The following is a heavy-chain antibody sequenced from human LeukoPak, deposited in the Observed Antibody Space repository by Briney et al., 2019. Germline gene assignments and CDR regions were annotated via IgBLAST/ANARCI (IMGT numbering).Heavy chain of an antibody. CDR3: ARNTVTPTLFDY. Sequence: PSETLSLTCTVSGGSISSSSYYWGWIRQPPGKGLEWIGSIYYSGSTYYNPSLKSRVTISVDTSKNQFSLKLSSVTAADTAVYYCARNTVTPTLFDYWGQGTLVTVSS. D-gene: IGHD4-11*01. V-gene: IGHV4-39*01. CDR2: IYYSGST. CDR1: GGSISSSSYY. J-gene: IGHJ4*02.